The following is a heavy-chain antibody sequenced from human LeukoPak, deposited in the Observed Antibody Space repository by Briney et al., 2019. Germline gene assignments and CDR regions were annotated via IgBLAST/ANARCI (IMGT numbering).Heavy chain of an antibody. CDR2: IKEDAGEK. V-gene: IGHV3-7*01. Sequence: PGGSLRLSCAASGFNFRGDWMSWVRQAPGKGLESVAIIKEDAGEKYYVESVRGRFTISRDNAKNSLYLQMNSLRAEDTAVYYCVRKPVGDMPFDYWGQGTLVTVSS. CDR3: VRKPVGDMPFDY. D-gene: IGHD2-21*02. J-gene: IGHJ4*02. CDR1: GFNFRGDW.